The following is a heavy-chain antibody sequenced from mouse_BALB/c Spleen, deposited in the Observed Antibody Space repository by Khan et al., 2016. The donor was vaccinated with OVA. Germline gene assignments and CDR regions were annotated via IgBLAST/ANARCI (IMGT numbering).Heavy chain of an antibody. CDR1: GYTFRNNG. CDR3: ARVGYNGTMDS. CDR2: INTYTGEP. D-gene: IGHD2-14*01. V-gene: IGHV9-3-1*01. Sequence: QIQLVQSGPELKKPGETVKISCKASGYTFRNNGMNWVKQAPGKGLKWMGWINTYTGEPTYADGFKGRFAFSLETSANTAYLQINNLKNEDTATYFCARVGYNGTMDSGGQGTSVTVSS. J-gene: IGHJ4*01.